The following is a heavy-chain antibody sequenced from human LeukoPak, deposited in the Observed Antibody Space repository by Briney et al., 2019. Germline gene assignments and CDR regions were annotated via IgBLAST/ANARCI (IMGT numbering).Heavy chain of an antibody. V-gene: IGHV4-59*08. J-gene: IGHJ4*02. CDR2: IYYSGST. D-gene: IGHD1/OR15-1a*01. CDR3: ARSIAGTRSKFDY. CDR1: GGSISNYY. Sequence: SETLSLTCTVSGGSISNYYWSWIRQPPGEGLEWIGYIYYSGSTNYSPSLKSRVTISVDTSKNQFSLKLSSVTAADTAVYYCARSIAGTRSKFDYWGQGTLVTVSS.